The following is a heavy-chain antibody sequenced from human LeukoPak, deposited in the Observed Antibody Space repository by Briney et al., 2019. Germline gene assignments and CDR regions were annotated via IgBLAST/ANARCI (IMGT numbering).Heavy chain of an antibody. V-gene: IGHV3-11*03. CDR2: ISASGSYT. J-gene: IGHJ4*02. Sequence: GGSLGLSCAASGFSFSDEYMSWIRQAPGQGPEWISYISASGSYTNYADSVKGRFTISRDNAKNSLHLQMNSLRAEDTAVYYCGRSRGAGPGAHFDVWGQGILVTVSS. D-gene: IGHD6-19*01. CDR1: GFSFSDEY. CDR3: GRSRGAGPGAHFDV.